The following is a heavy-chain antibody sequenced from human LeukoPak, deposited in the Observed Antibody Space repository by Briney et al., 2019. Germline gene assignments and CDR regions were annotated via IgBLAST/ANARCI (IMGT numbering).Heavy chain of an antibody. Sequence: GGSLRLSCAASGFTFSSYSMNWVRQAPGKGLEWVSAMSGNGGGTYYTDSVKGRFTISRDNSKNTVYLQMNSLRAEDTAMYYCAKPQPGFFSENYGPWAFDSWGQGTMVAVSS. CDR3: AKPQPGFFSENYGPWAFDS. CDR1: GFTFSSYS. V-gene: IGHV3-23*01. D-gene: IGHD1-26*01. CDR2: MSGNGGGT. J-gene: IGHJ3*02.